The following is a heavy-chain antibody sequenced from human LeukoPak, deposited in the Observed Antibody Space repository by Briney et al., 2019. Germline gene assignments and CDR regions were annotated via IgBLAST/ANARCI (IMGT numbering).Heavy chain of an antibody. D-gene: IGHD3-22*01. CDR2: IYYSGKT. CDR1: GGSMSSHY. CDR3: ARLLDNDGRGGPGTFDV. Sequence: PSETLSLTCTVSGGSMSSHYWSWIRQSPGKGLQWIGYIYYSGKTYYYPSLQSRVTISVDTSNSRFSLRLTSVTAADTALYYCARLLDNDGRGGPGTFDVWGLGTMVTVSS. V-gene: IGHV4-59*11. J-gene: IGHJ3*01.